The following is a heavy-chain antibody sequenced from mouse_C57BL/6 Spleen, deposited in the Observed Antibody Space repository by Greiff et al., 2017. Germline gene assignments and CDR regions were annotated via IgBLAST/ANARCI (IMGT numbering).Heavy chain of an antibody. CDR3: AREGRYSTYFDD. CDR2: IYPGSGST. V-gene: IGHV1-55*01. J-gene: IGHJ2*01. CDR1: GYTFTSYW. D-gene: IGHD2-5*01. Sequence: QVQLQQPGAELVKPGASVKMSCKASGYTFTSYWITWVKQRPGQGLAWIGDIYPGSGSTNYNEKFKSKATLTVDTSSSTAYMQLSSLTSEDSAVYYCAREGRYSTYFDDWGQGTTLTVSS.